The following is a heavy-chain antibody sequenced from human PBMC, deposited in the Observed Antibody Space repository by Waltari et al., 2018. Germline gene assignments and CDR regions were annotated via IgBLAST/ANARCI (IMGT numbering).Heavy chain of an antibody. D-gene: IGHD2-8*02. CDR1: GFTFSNYW. CDR3: VKDWTGSTSPLFDY. Sequence: EVQLVESGGGLVQPGGSLRLSCSVSGFTFSNYWMSWVRQAPGKGMEWVAIRKPDGTETLYVDSVKGRFTISRDNAEKSLYLQMNSLRAEDTAMYYCVKDWTGSTSPLFDYWGQGTLVTVS. J-gene: IGHJ4*02. CDR2: RKPDGTET. V-gene: IGHV3-7*03.